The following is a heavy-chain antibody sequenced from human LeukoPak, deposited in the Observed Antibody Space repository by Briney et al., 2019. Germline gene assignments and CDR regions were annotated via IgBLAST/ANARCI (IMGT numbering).Heavy chain of an antibody. CDR2: INPSGGST. D-gene: IGHD2-2*02. Sequence: GASVTVSFKASGYTFTSYYMHWVRQAPGQGLEWMGIINPSGGSTSYAQKFQGRVTMTRDMSTSTVYMELSSLRSEDTAVYYCAREAAAIRVYYMDVWGKGTTVTVSS. CDR1: GYTFTSYY. J-gene: IGHJ6*03. CDR3: AREAAAIRVYYMDV. V-gene: IGHV1-46*01.